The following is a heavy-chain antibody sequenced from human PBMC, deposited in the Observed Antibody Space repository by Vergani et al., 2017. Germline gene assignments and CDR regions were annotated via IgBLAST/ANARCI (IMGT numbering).Heavy chain of an antibody. V-gene: IGHV3-30*03. D-gene: IGHD1-1*01. CDR2: ISYDGTQK. CDR1: GFTSSYYG. Sequence: QVHLVESGGGVVQPGRSLRLSCVVSGFTSSYYGMHWVRQAPGKGLEWVAVISYDGTQKYYADSVKGRFTISRDNSKSTLYLQMNSLRTEDTAVYYCATNSCGTPGGQIGDFREWGQGTLVTVSS. CDR3: ATNSCGTPGGQIGDFRE. J-gene: IGHJ1*01.